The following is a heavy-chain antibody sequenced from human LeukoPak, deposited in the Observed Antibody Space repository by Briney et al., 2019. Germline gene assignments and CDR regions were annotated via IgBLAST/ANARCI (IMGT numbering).Heavy chain of an antibody. CDR2: ISSNGGST. CDR3: ARVSDFWSGYSDY. V-gene: IGHV3-64*01. Sequence: GGSLRLSCAASGFTFSSYAMHWVRQAPGKGLEYVSAISSNGGSTYYANSVKGRFTISRDNSKNTLYLQMGSLRAEDMAVYYRARVSDFWSGYSDYWGQGTLVTVSS. D-gene: IGHD3-3*01. CDR1: GFTFSSYA. J-gene: IGHJ4*02.